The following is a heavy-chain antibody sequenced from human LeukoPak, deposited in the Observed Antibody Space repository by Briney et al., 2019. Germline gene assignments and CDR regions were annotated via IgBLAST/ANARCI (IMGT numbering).Heavy chain of an antibody. Sequence: GGSLRLSCAASGFTFSSYWMYWVRQAPGKGLVWVSRINTDGSSTRYADSVKGRFTISRDNAKNTLYLQMNSLRAQGTAVYYYAREYLAGTFDPWGQGTLVSVSS. CDR2: INTDGSST. CDR1: GFTFSSYW. J-gene: IGHJ5*02. D-gene: IGHD3-10*01. CDR3: AREYLAGTFDP. V-gene: IGHV3-74*01.